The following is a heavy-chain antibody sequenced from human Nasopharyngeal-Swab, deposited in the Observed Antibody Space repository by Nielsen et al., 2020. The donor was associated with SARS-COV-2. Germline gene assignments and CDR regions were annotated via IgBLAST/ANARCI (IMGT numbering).Heavy chain of an antibody. V-gene: IGHV1-3*01. CDR2: INAGNGNT. CDR1: GYTFTSYA. CDR3: ARYREAGMNSSPSDY. Sequence: ASVKVSCKASGYTFTSYAMHWVRQAPGQRLEWMGWINAGNGNTKYSQKFQGRVTITRDTSASTAYMELRSLRSDDTAVYYCARYREAGMNSSPSDYWGQGTLVTVSS. J-gene: IGHJ4*02. D-gene: IGHD6-19*01.